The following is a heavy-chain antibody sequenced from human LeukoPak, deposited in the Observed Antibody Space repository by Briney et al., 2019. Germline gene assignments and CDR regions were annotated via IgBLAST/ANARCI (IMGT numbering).Heavy chain of an antibody. J-gene: IGHJ5*02. V-gene: IGHV4-38-2*02. CDR1: GYSISSGYY. D-gene: IGHD3-3*01. Sequence: SETLSLTCTVSGYSISSGYYWGWIRQPPGKGLEWIGSIYHSGSTYYNPSLKSRVTISVDTSKNQFSLKLSPVTAADTAVYYCARVWEFGVVIRPLYNWFDPWGQGTLVTVSS. CDR3: ARVWEFGVVIRPLYNWFDP. CDR2: IYHSGST.